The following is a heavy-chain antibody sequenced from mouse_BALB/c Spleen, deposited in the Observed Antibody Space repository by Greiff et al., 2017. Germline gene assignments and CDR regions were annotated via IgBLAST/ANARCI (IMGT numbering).Heavy chain of an antibody. CDR1: GFNIKDYY. V-gene: IGHV14-4*02. CDR2: IDPENGDT. CDR3: NQFYYDNDRDY. D-gene: IGHD2-4*01. J-gene: IGHJ4*01. Sequence: VQLKESGAELVRSGASVKLSCTASGFNIKDYYMHWVKQRPEQGLEWIGWIDPENGDTEYAPKFQGKATMTADTSSNTAYLQLSSLTSEDTAVYYCNQFYYDNDRDYWGQGTSVTVSS.